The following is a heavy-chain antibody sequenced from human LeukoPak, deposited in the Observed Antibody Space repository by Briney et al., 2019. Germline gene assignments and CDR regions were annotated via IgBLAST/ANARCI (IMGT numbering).Heavy chain of an antibody. CDR2: ISYDGSNK. Sequence: GRSLRLSCAASGFTFSSYAMHWVRQAPGKGLEWVAVISYDGSNKYYADSVKGRFTISRDNSKSTLYLQMNSLRAEDTAVYYCARIVVVIRGGGDYFDYWGQGTLVTVSS. D-gene: IGHD3-22*01. CDR3: ARIVVVIRGGGDYFDY. CDR1: GFTFSSYA. V-gene: IGHV3-30-3*01. J-gene: IGHJ4*02.